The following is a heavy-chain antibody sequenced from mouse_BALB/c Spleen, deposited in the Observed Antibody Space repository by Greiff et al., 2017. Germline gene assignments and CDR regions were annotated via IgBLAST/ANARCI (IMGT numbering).Heavy chain of an antibody. Sequence: EVKLQESGAELVKPGASVKLSCTASGFNIKDTYMHWVKQRPEQGLEWIGRIDPANGNTKYDPKFQGKATITADTSSNTAYLQLSSLTSEDTAVYYCARNLYYGYDRGFAYWGQGTLVTVSA. CDR1: GFNIKDTY. D-gene: IGHD2-2*01. J-gene: IGHJ3*01. V-gene: IGHV14-3*02. CDR2: IDPANGNT. CDR3: ARNLYYGYDRGFAY.